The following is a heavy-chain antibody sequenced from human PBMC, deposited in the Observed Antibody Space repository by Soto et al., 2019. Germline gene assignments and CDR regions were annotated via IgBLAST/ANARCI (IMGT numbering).Heavy chain of an antibody. CDR3: ARVAY. J-gene: IGHJ4*02. V-gene: IGHV3-21*06. Sequence: PGGSLRLSCTASGFTFSRYSMNWVRQAPGKGLEWVASISSASNDITYADSVKGRFMISRENAKNSLFLQMNDLRPEDTALYYCARVAYWGQGTLVTVSS. CDR1: GFTFSRYS. CDR2: ISSASNDI.